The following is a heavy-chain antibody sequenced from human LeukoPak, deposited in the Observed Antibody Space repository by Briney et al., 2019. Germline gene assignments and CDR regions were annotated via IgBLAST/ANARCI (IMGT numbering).Heavy chain of an antibody. J-gene: IGHJ3*02. CDR2: IWYDGSNK. D-gene: IGHD5-24*01. CDR1: GFTFSSYG. V-gene: IGHV3-33*01. Sequence: PGGSLRLSCAASGFTFSSYGMHWVRQAPGKGLEWVAVIWYDGSNKYYADSVKGRFTIPRDNSKNMLYLQMDSLRAEDTAVYYCARDRRFNAFDIWGQGTMVTVSS. CDR3: ARDRRFNAFDI.